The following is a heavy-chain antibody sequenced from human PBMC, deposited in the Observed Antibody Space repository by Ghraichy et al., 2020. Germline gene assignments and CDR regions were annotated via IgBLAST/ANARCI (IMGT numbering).Heavy chain of an antibody. CDR3: ARDAAVVTMVQGVIAY. D-gene: IGHD3-10*01. Sequence: GGSLRLSCAASGFTFSSYAMHWVRQAPGKGLEWVAVISYDGSNKYYADSVKGRFTISRDNSKNTLYLQMNSLRAEDTAVYYCARDAAVVTMVQGVIAYWGQGTLVTVSS. V-gene: IGHV3-30-3*01. J-gene: IGHJ4*02. CDR1: GFTFSSYA. CDR2: ISYDGSNK.